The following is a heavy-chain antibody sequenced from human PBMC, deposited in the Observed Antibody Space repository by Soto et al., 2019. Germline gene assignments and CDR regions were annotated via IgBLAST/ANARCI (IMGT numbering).Heavy chain of an antibody. J-gene: IGHJ4*02. CDR2: ISNDGRNK. CDR1: GFTFSNYG. CDR3: AKDSYYYDSSGLSDY. Sequence: QVQLVESGGGVVQPGRSLRLSCAASGFTFSNYGMHWVRQAPGKGLEWVALISNDGRNKYHVDSVKGRFTISRDNSKNMLYLQMNSLRAEDTAVYYCAKDSYYYDSSGLSDYWGQGTLVTVSS. V-gene: IGHV3-30*18. D-gene: IGHD3-22*01.